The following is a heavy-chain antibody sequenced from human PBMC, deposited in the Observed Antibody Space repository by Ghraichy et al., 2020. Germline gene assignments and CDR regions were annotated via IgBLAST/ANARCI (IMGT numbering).Heavy chain of an antibody. CDR2: IYHSGST. CDR1: GGSISSSNW. D-gene: IGHD1-1*01. J-gene: IGHJ6*02. V-gene: IGHV4-4*02. CDR3: ASAGGPSHKRPNRRYGMDV. Sequence: SETLSLTCAVSGGSISSSNWWSWVRQPPGKGLEWIGEIYHSGSTNYNPSLKSRVTISVDKSKNQFSLKLSSVTAADTAVYYCASAGGPSHKRPNRRYGMDVWGQGTTVTVSS.